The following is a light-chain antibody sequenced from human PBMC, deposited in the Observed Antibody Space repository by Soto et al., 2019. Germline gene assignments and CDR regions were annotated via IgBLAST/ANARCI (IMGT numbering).Light chain of an antibody. CDR1: SSDVGGYNY. J-gene: IGLJ2*01. CDR3: SSYTSSGTLVV. CDR2: DVS. V-gene: IGLV2-14*01. Sequence: QSALTQPASVSGSPGQSITISCTGTSSDVGGYNYVSWYQQHPGKSPKLMIYDVSSRPSGVSNRFSGSKSGNTVSLTISGLQAEDEADYYCSSYTSSGTLVVFGGGTKRTVL.